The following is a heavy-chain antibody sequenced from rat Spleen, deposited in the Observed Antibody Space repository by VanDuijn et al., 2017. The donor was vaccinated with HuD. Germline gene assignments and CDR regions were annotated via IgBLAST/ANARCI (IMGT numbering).Heavy chain of an antibody. Sequence: QVQLKESGPGLVQPSETLSLTCTVSGFSLTTNGVSWVRQPPGEGLEWIAAISSGGDTYYNSALRSRLSIRRDTSKSQIFLEMSSLQTEDTAMYFCVRSGYNFDYWGQGVMVTVSS. CDR2: ISSGGDT. J-gene: IGHJ2*01. V-gene: IGHV2S12*01. CDR1: GFSLTTNG. CDR3: VRSGYNFDY. D-gene: IGHD4-3*01.